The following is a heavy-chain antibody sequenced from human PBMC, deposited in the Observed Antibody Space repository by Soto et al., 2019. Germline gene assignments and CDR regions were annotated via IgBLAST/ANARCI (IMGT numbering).Heavy chain of an antibody. CDR3: ARVRRGLGYCSGGSGYYYFDY. V-gene: IGHV1-18*01. Sequence: QVQLVQSGAAVKKPGASVKVSCKASGYTFTSYGITWVRQAPGQGLEWMGWISAYNGNTNYAQKLQGRVTMTTDTSTSTAYMELRSLRSDDTAVYYCARVRRGLGYCSGGSGYYYFDYWGQGTLVTVSS. CDR2: ISAYNGNT. D-gene: IGHD2-15*01. CDR1: GYTFTSYG. J-gene: IGHJ4*02.